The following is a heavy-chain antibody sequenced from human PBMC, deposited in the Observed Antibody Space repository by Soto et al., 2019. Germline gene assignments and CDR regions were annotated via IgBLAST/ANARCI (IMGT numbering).Heavy chain of an antibody. D-gene: IGHD3-16*02. CDR2: IFYSGST. CDR3: ATARYDYIWESYRLFFDY. CDR1: GGSISSYY. Sequence: QVQLQESGPGLVKPSETLSLTCTVSGGSISSYYWSWIRQPPGKGLECIGYIFYSGSTNYNPSLRSRVTISVDTSKNQFSLKLTSVTAADTAVYYCATARYDYIWESYRLFFDYWGQGTLVTVSS. J-gene: IGHJ4*02. V-gene: IGHV4-59*01.